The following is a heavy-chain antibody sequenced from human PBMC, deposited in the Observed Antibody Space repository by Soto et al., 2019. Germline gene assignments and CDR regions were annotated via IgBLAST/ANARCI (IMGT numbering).Heavy chain of an antibody. CDR1: GYSFTSHW. Sequence: GESLKISCKGFGYSFTSHWIGWVRQMPGKGLEWMGIIYPGDSHTRYSPAFQGQVTMSVDMSTSTAYLQWSSLKASDTAMYYCARCGDGYNSFDYWGQGTLVTVSS. CDR2: IYPGDSHT. V-gene: IGHV5-51*01. D-gene: IGHD5-12*01. J-gene: IGHJ4*02. CDR3: ARCGDGYNSFDY.